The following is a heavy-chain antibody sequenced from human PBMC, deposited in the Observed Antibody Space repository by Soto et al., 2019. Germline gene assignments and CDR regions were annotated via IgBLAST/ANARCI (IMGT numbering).Heavy chain of an antibody. V-gene: IGHV1-69*13. CDR1: GGTFSSYA. CDR2: IIPIFGTA. J-gene: IGHJ6*02. CDR3: ARDSLTTVVTGNYYGMDV. D-gene: IGHD4-17*01. Sequence: SVKVSCKASGGTFSSYAISWVRQAPGQGLEWMGGIIPIFGTANYAQKFQGRVTITADESTSTAYMELSSLRSEDTAVYYCARDSLTTVVTGNYYGMDVWGQGTTVTVSS.